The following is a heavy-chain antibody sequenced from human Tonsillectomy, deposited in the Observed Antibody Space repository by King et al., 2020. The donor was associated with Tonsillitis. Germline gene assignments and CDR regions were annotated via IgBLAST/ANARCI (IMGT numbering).Heavy chain of an antibody. J-gene: IGHJ4*02. D-gene: IGHD3-22*01. CDR3: ARSDSSGYFVS. Sequence: QLQESGPGLVKPSQTLSLTCAVSGGSISSGGYSWSWVRQPPGKGLEWIGYISYSGSTYYNPSLKSRVTISVDTSKNQFSLKLNSVTAADTAVYYCARSDSSGYFVSWGQGTLVTVSS. CDR1: GGSISSGGYS. CDR2: ISYSGST. V-gene: IGHV4-30-4*07.